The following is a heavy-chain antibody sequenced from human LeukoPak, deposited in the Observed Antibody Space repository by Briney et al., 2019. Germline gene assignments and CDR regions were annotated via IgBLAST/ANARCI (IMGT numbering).Heavy chain of an antibody. V-gene: IGHV3-48*03. CDR1: GFTFSSYE. J-gene: IGHJ4*02. CDR2: ISSSGSTI. CDR3: ARDQNCSGGSCYSGWIGY. Sequence: GGSLRLSCAASGFTFSSYEMNWVRQAPGKGLEWVSYISSSGSTIYYADSVKGRFTISRDNAKYSLYLQMNSLRAEDTAVYYCARDQNCSGGSCYSGWIGYWGQGTLVTVPS. D-gene: IGHD2-15*01.